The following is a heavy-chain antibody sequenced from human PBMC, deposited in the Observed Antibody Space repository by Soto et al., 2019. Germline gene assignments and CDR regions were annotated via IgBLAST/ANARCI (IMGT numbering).Heavy chain of an antibody. V-gene: IGHV3-11*01. CDR3: ARDYCSGGSCYLNFDY. CDR2: ISSSGSTI. CDR1: GFTFSDYY. D-gene: IGHD2-15*01. J-gene: IGHJ4*02. Sequence: GGSLRLSCAASGFTFSDYYMSWIRQAPGKGLEWVSYISSSGSTIYYADSVKGRFTISRDNAKNSLYLQMNSLRAEDTAVYYCARDYCSGGSCYLNFDYWGQGTLVTVSS.